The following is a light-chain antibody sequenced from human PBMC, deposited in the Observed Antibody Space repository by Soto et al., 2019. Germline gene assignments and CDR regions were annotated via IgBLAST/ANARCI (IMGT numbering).Light chain of an antibody. V-gene: IGLV2-14*03. CDR3: SSYTRDKTVL. Sequence: QSALTQPASVSGSPGQSITISCTGSSTDVGGYNYVSWHQQHPGKAPKLMIFDVTKRPSGVSNRFSGSKSGDTASLPISGLQAEDEADYYCSSYTRDKTVLFGGGTKLTVL. CDR1: STDVGGYNY. J-gene: IGLJ2*01. CDR2: DVT.